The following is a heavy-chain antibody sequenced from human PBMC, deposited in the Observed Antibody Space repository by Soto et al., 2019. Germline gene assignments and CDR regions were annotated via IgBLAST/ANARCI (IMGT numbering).Heavy chain of an antibody. D-gene: IGHD1-1*01. Sequence: QVQLVESGGGLVKPGGCLRLSCAASGFSFSDYYMSWIRQAPGKGLEWVAYISSSGSTIYYADFVKGRFTISRDNAKNSLYLQMNSLRAEDTAVYYCARLAHDADYFDYWGQGTLVTVSS. V-gene: IGHV3-11*01. CDR3: ARLAHDADYFDY. CDR1: GFSFSDYY. J-gene: IGHJ4*02. CDR2: ISSSGSTI.